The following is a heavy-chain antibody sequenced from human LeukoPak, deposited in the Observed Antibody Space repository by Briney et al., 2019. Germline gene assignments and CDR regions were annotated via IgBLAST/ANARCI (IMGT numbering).Heavy chain of an antibody. CDR1: GFTFSSYA. CDR3: ARVRMATIYHPFDY. J-gene: IGHJ4*02. D-gene: IGHD5-24*01. Sequence: GRSLRLSCAASGFTFSSYAMHWVRQAPGKGLEWVAVISYDGSNKYYADSVKGRFTISRDNSKNTLYLQMNSLRAEDTAVYYCARVRMATIYHPFDYWGQGTLVTVSS. V-gene: IGHV3-30*04. CDR2: ISYDGSNK.